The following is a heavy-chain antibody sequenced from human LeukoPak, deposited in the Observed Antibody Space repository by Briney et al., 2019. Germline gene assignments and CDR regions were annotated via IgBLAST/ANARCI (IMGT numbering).Heavy chain of an antibody. CDR1: GYSISSGYY. Sequence: PSETLSLTCAVSGYSISSGYYWGWIRQPPGKGLEWIGSKHRGGSTYYNPSLESRVTISIDTSMNQFSLRLSSVTAADTTDTAVNYVARSGNFGGAVKPFDIWGKGKMFTVFS. CDR3: NYVARSGNFGGAVKPFDI. J-gene: IGHJ3*02. CDR2: KHRGGST. V-gene: IGHV4-38-2*01. D-gene: IGHD3-16*01.